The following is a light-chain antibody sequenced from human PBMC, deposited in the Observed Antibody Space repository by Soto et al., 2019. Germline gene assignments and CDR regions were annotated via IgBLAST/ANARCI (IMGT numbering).Light chain of an antibody. CDR2: LGS. J-gene: IGKJ1*01. Sequence: DIVMTQSPLSLSVTPGEPASISCRSSQSLLHSNGYNYLDWYLQKPGQSPQLLIYLGSNRSSGVPDRFSGSGSGTDFTLKISRVEAEDVGVYYCVQALQTPWTFGQGTKVDIK. V-gene: IGKV2-28*01. CDR3: VQALQTPWT. CDR1: QSLLHSNGYNY.